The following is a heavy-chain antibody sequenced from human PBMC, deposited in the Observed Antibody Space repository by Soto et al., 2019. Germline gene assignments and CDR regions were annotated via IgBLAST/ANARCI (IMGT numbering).Heavy chain of an antibody. CDR3: ASSGLRAGFWSAPPGGFDY. CDR1: GGTFSSYA. V-gene: IGHV1-69*13. J-gene: IGHJ4*02. D-gene: IGHD3-3*01. CDR2: IIPIFGTA. Sequence: GASVKVSCKASGGTFSSYAISWVRQAPGQGLEWMGGIIPIFGTANYAQKFQGRVTITADESTSTAYMELSSLRSEDTAVYYCASSGLRAGFWSAPPGGFDYWGQGTLVTVSS.